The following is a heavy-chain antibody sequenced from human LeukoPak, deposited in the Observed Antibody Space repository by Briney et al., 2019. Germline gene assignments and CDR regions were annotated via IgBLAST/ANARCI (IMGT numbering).Heavy chain of an antibody. CDR2: IRPSGDNT. Sequence: GGSLRLSCAASGFTFSSYDMTWVRQAPGRGLEWVSSIRPSGDNTYYGDSVKGRFTISRDNSKNTLYLQMNSLRAEDTAVYYCARGQRRHTDMAPSFDYWGQGTLVTVSS. D-gene: IGHD5-18*01. CDR1: GFTFSSYD. J-gene: IGHJ4*02. CDR3: ARGQRRHTDMAPSFDY. V-gene: IGHV3-23*01.